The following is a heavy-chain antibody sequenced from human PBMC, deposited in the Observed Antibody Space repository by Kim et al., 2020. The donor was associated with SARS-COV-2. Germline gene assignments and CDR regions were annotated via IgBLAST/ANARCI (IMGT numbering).Heavy chain of an antibody. Sequence: ASVKVSCKASGYTFTSYGISWVRQAPGQGLEWMGWISAYNGNTNYAQKLQGRVTMTTDTSTSTAYMELRSLRSDDTAVYYCARDVRPHGRLGHYYYGMDVWGQGTTVTVSS. CDR3: ARDVRPHGRLGHYYYGMDV. CDR2: ISAYNGNT. J-gene: IGHJ6*02. CDR1: GYTFTSYG. D-gene: IGHD2-8*01. V-gene: IGHV1-18*01.